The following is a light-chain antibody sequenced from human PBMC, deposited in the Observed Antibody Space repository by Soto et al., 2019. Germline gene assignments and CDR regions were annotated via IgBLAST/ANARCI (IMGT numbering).Light chain of an antibody. CDR1: SSDVGGYNY. CDR3: SSYTSSSTLVV. CDR2: DVS. V-gene: IGLV2-14*01. J-gene: IGLJ1*01. Sequence: QSVLTQPASVSGSPGQSSTIPCTGTSSDVGGYNYVSWYQQHPGKAPKLMIYDVSNRPSGVSNRFSGSKSGNTASLTISGLQAEDEADYYCSSYTSSSTLVVFGTGTKVTVL.